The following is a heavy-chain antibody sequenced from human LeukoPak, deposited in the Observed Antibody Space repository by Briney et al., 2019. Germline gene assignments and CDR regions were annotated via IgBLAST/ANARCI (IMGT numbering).Heavy chain of an antibody. D-gene: IGHD2-21*02. V-gene: IGHV3-48*02. Sequence: GGSLRLSCAASGFTFSSYSMNWVRQAPGKGLEWVSCISSSSTTIYYADSLKGRFTISRDNGKNSLYLQMNSLRDEDTAVYYCARDRYCGGDCYSNAFDIWGQGTMVTVSS. CDR2: ISSSSTTI. J-gene: IGHJ3*02. CDR3: ARDRYCGGDCYSNAFDI. CDR1: GFTFSSYS.